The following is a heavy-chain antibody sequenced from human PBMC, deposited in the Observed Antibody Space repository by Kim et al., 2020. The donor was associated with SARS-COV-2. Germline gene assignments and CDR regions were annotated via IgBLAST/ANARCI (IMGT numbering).Heavy chain of an antibody. D-gene: IGHD6-19*01. CDR1: GCSISIYY. J-gene: IGHJ5*02. CDR3: ARVASSIAVAVAFDP. CDR2: IYYSCST. Sequence: SETLSLTCNVAGCSISIYYGSWIRQPPGKVLACIGYIYYSCSTNHTPSLKCRVTISVDTSKNQFSLKLSSVTAADTAVYYCARVASSIAVAVAFDPWGQGNLVTVSS. V-gene: IGHV4-59*01.